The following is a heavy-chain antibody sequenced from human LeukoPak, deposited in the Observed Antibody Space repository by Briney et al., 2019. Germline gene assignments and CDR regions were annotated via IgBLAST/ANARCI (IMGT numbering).Heavy chain of an antibody. D-gene: IGHD2-8*01. J-gene: IGHJ6*03. CDR2: IYYSGST. Sequence: SETLSLTCTVSGGSISSSSYYWGWIRQPPGKGLEWIGSIYYSGSTYYNPSLKSRVTISVDTSKNQFSLKLSSVTAADTAVYYCARHERKLKNGLAVNYYYYYYMDVWGKGTTVTVSS. V-gene: IGHV4-39*01. CDR1: GGSISSSSYY. CDR3: ARHERKLKNGLAVNYYYYYYMDV.